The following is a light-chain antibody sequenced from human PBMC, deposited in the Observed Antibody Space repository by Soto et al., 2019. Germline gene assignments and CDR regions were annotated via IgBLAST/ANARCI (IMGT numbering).Light chain of an antibody. CDR3: QQYDTSPPLT. CDR2: GAS. CDR1: QSVSSSY. Sequence: ETMMTQSPGTLSLSPGERATPSCRASQSVSSSYLAWYQQKPGQAPRLLIYGASSRATGTPDRFSGSGSGTDFTLTISRLEPEDFAVYYCQQYDTSPPLTFGGGTKVDI. J-gene: IGKJ4*01. V-gene: IGKV3-20*01.